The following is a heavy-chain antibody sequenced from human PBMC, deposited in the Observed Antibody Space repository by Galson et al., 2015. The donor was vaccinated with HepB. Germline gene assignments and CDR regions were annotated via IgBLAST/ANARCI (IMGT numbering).Heavy chain of an antibody. D-gene: IGHD3-10*01. J-gene: IGHJ4*02. V-gene: IGHV3-73*01. CDR2: IRSKANSYAT. Sequence: LRLSCAASGFTFSGSAMHWVRQASGKGLEWVGRIRSKANSYATAYAASVKGRFTISRDDSKNTAYLQMNSLKTEDTAVYYCTRHPERLLWFGELDGGDYFDYWGQGTLVTVSS. CDR1: GFTFSGSA. CDR3: TRHPERLLWFGELDGGDYFDY.